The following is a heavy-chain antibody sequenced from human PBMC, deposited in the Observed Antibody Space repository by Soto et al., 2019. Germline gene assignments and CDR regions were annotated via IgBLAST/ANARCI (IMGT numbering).Heavy chain of an antibody. J-gene: IGHJ4*02. CDR1: GFTFSSHA. CDR3: ARDEEGGSDCDLGY. D-gene: IGHD1-26*01. V-gene: IGHV3-30-3*01. Sequence: QVQLVESGGGVVQPGRSLRLSCSVSGFTFSSHAMHWVRQAPGKGLEWVALISSDGSNKYYADSVKGRFTTSRDNSKNTMYLQMNSLSVEDTAVYYCARDEEGGSDCDLGYWGQGALVTVSS. CDR2: ISSDGSNK.